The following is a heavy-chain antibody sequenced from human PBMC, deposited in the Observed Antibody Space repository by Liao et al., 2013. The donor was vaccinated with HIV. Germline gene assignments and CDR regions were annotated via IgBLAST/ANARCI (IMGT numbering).Heavy chain of an antibody. Sequence: QVQLQQWGAGLLKPSETLSLTCTVSGGSISSSGYYWGWIRQPPGKGLEWIGSIYYIGSTYYNPSLKSRVTISVNTSKNQFSLKLSSVTAADTAVYYCARDPRTYVWYFDLWGRGTVVTVSS. J-gene: IGHJ2*01. D-gene: IGHD3-16*01. V-gene: IGHV4-39*07. CDR3: ARDPRTYVWYFDL. CDR1: GGSISSSGYY. CDR2: IYYIGST.